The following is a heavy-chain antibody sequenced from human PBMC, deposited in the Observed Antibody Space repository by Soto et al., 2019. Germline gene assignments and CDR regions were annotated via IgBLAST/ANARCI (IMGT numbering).Heavy chain of an antibody. V-gene: IGHV4-4*02. D-gene: IGHD6-19*01. J-gene: IGHJ4*02. Sequence: QVQLQESGPGLVKPSGTLSLTCAVSGGSISSSNWWRWVRQPPGKGLEWIGEIYHSGSPNYNPSLQSRVTLSVDKSKNQFSLKLSSVTAADTAVYYCARVEYSSGWYGLWTFDYWGQGTLVTVSS. CDR2: IYHSGSP. CDR1: GGSISSSNW. CDR3: ARVEYSSGWYGLWTFDY.